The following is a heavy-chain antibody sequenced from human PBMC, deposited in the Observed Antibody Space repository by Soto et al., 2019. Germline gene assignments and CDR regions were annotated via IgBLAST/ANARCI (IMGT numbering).Heavy chain of an antibody. CDR3: ARGDDSSGYSDY. CDR2: IYYSGST. V-gene: IGHV4-59*01. CDR1: CGSISSYY. J-gene: IGHJ4*02. Sequence: SETLSLTCTVSCGSISSYYWSWIRQPPGKGLEWIGYIYYSGSTNYNPSLKSRVTISVDTSKNQFSLKLSSVTAADTAVYYCARGDDSSGYSDYWGQGTLVTVSS. D-gene: IGHD3-22*01.